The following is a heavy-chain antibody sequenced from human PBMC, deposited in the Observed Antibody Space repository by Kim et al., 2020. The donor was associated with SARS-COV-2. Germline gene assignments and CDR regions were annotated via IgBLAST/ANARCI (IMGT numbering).Heavy chain of an antibody. CDR2: ISYDGSNK. Sequence: GGSLRLSCAASGFTFSSYGMHWVRQAPGKGLEWVAVISYDGSNKYYADSVKGRFTISRDNSKNTLYLQMNSLRAEDTAVYYCAKGDRHSGYDLSDYWGQGTLVTVSS. CDR1: GFTFSSYG. CDR3: AKGDRHSGYDLSDY. V-gene: IGHV3-30*18. J-gene: IGHJ4*02. D-gene: IGHD5-12*01.